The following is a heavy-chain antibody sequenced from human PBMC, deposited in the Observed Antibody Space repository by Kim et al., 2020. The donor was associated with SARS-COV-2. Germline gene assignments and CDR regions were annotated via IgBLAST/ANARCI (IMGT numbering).Heavy chain of an antibody. Sequence: SETLSLTCTVSGGSISSGGYYWSWIRQHPGKGLEWIGYIYYSGSTYYNPSLKSRVTISVDTSKNQFSLKLSSVTAADTAVYYCARVPRPALYYASGLDFDIWGQGTMVTVSS. CDR3: ARVPRPALYYASGLDFDI. CDR1: GGSISSGGYY. CDR2: IYYSGST. V-gene: IGHV4-31*03. D-gene: IGHD3-22*01. J-gene: IGHJ3*02.